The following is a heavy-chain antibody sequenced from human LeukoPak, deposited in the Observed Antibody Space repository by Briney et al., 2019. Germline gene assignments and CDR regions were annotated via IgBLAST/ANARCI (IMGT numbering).Heavy chain of an antibody. CDR1: GFTFSTYW. Sequence: PGGSLRLSCAASGFTFSTYWMSWVRQAPGKGLEWVSLLHSDGTTYYAESVKGRFTISTDNSKNTLYLQMNSLRVEDTAVYYCAGRRKEAAAYDHWGQGTLVTVSS. J-gene: IGHJ4*02. CDR2: LHSDGTT. V-gene: IGHV3-66*01. D-gene: IGHD6-13*01. CDR3: AGRRKEAAAYDH.